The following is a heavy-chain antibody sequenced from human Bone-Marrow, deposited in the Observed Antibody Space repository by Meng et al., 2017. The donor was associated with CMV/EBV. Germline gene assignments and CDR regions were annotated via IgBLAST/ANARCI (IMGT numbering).Heavy chain of an antibody. CDR3: ARGLLRFLEWLPYYYYGMDV. D-gene: IGHD3-3*01. CDR1: GGSISSYY. J-gene: IGHJ6*02. Sequence: SETLSLTCTVSGGSISSYYWSWIRQPPGKGLEWIGYIYYSGSTNYNPSLKSRVTISVDTSKNQFSLKLSSVTAADTAVYYCARGLLRFLEWLPYYYYGMDVSGQGTTVTVS. CDR2: IYYSGST. V-gene: IGHV4-59*01.